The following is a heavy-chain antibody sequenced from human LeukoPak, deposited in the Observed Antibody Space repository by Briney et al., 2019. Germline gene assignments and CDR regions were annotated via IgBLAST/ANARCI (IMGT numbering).Heavy chain of an antibody. J-gene: IGHJ4*02. V-gene: IGHV3-7*01. D-gene: IGHD6-25*01. CDR1: GFTFSSYW. CDR3: VISATARGGFDF. CDR2: IKQDGSEK. Sequence: PGGSLRLSCAASGFTFSSYWMSWVRQAPGKGLEWVANIKQDGSEKYYVDSVKGRFTISRDNAKNSLFLQMNSLRAEDTAVYFCVISATARGGFDFWGQGTLVTVSS.